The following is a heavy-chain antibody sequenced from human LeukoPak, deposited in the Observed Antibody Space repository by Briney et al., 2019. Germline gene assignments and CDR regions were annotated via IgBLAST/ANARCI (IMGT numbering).Heavy chain of an antibody. V-gene: IGHV3-7*01. CDR1: GFTFSTYW. CDR2: ISSEGIGQ. Sequence: PGGSLTPSCAASGFTFSTYWMTWVRQAPGKGLEWVATISSEGIGQYYLDSVKGRFTISRDNAQSSLFLQMTSLRTEDTAVYYCGRVRPGDADYWGQGTLVTVSS. CDR3: GRVRPGDADY. J-gene: IGHJ4*02. D-gene: IGHD1-26*01.